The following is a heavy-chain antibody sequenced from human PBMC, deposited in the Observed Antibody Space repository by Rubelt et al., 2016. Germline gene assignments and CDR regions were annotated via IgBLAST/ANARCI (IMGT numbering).Heavy chain of an antibody. CDR3: ARSYYYSSNGYLWFYP. CDR2: ISYSGNT. V-gene: IGHV4-38-2*02. Sequence: VRLQESGPGLVKPSETLSLTCTVSGYSISSGFYWGWIRQSPGKGLEWIGAISYSGNTYYNPSLKSRLTISIDTSKNQFSLGLSSVTAAETAGYYCARSYYYSSNGYLWFYPWGPGTLVTVSS. CDR1: GYSISSGFY. J-gene: IGHJ5*02. D-gene: IGHD3-22*01.